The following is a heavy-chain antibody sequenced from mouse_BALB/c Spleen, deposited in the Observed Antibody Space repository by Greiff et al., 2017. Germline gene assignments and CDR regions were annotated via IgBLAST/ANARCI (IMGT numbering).Heavy chain of an antibody. Sequence: QVQLQQSGAELVRPGASVTLSCKASGYTFTDYEMHWVKQTPVHGLEWIGAIDPETGGTAYNQKFKGKATLTADKSSSTAYMELRSLTSEDSAVYYCTRFGYYDAMDYWGQGTTLTVSS. J-gene: IGHJ2*01. CDR2: IDPETGGT. CDR1: GYTFTDYE. V-gene: IGHV1-15*01. D-gene: IGHD2-3*01. CDR3: TRFGYYDAMDY.